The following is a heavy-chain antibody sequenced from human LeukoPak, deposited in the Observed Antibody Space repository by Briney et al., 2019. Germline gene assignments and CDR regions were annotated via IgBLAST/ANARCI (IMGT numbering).Heavy chain of an antibody. V-gene: IGHV3-23*01. CDR2: ISGSGGST. CDR3: AKDADPYSSSSGGAWFDP. D-gene: IGHD6-6*01. CDR1: GFTFDDYA. Sequence: GGSLRLSCAASGFTFDDYAMSWVRQAPGKGLEWVSAISGSGGSTYYADSVKGRFTISRDNSKNTLYLQMNSLRAEDTAVYYCAKDADPYSSSSGGAWFDPWGQGTLVTVSS. J-gene: IGHJ5*02.